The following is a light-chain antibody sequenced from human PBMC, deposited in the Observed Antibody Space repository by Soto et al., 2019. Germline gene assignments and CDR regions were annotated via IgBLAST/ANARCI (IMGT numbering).Light chain of an antibody. V-gene: IGKV3-15*01. J-gene: IGKJ1*01. Sequence: EIVMTQSPATLSVSPGERATLSCRASQSVSSNLAWYQQKPGQAPRLLIYGASTRATGIPARFSGSGSGTEITLTISSLQSEDFVVYYCQQYNNWPMTFGQGTKVEIK. CDR3: QQYNNWPMT. CDR1: QSVSSN. CDR2: GAS.